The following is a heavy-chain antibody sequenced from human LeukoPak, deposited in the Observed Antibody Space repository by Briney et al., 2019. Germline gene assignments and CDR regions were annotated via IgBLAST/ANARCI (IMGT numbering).Heavy chain of an antibody. CDR2: VTKKVNSYST. D-gene: IGHD1-1*01. CDR1: GFTFSDYY. V-gene: IGHV3-72*01. J-gene: IGHJ4*02. Sequence: GGSLRLSCVASGFTFSDYYMDWVRQAPGKGLEWVGRVTKKVNSYSTDYAASVKGRFTISRDDSENSLYLQMNSLKTEDTAVYYCARAGATGKSQFDYWGQGTLVTVSS. CDR3: ARAGATGKSQFDY.